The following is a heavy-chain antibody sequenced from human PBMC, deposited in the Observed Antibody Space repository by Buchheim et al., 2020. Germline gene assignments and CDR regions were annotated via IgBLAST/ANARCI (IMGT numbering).Heavy chain of an antibody. Sequence: EVQLVESGGGLVQPGGSLRLSCAASGFTFSSYEMNWVRQAPGKGLEWVSYISSSGSTIYYADSVKGRFTISRDNAMNSLYLPMNSLRAEDTAVYYCARVIGLITILGYGMDVWGQGTT. CDR2: ISSSGSTI. CDR1: GFTFSSYE. CDR3: ARVIGLITILGYGMDV. D-gene: IGHD3-3*01. V-gene: IGHV3-48*03. J-gene: IGHJ6*02.